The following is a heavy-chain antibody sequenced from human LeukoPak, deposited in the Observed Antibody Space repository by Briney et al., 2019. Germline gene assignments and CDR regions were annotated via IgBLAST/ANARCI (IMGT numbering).Heavy chain of an antibody. CDR1: GSTFSSYA. V-gene: IGHV3-23*01. D-gene: IGHD3-10*01. CDR3: ARGGGLLWLGEFPNCFDT. Sequence: PGGSLRLSCAASGSTFSSYAVSWVRQAPGKGLEYVSTISAGGGSTFYADSMKGRSTISRDNSRSTVYLQMNSLRVEDTAVYYCARGGGLLWLGEFPNCFDTWGQGTLVTVSS. J-gene: IGHJ5*02. CDR2: ISAGGGST.